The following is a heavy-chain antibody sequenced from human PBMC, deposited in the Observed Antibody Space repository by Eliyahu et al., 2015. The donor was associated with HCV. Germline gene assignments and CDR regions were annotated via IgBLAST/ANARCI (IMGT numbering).Heavy chain of an antibody. J-gene: IGHJ5*02. V-gene: IGHV4-34*01. CDR1: GXSFXGYY. CDR3: ARAIQFWSRRDWFDP. D-gene: IGHD5-18*01. CDR2: INHXGST. Sequence: QVQLQQWGAGLLKPSETLSLTCAVYGXSFXGYYXXWIRQPPGKGLEWIGEINHXGSTNYNPSLKSRVTISVDTSKNQXSLKLSSVTAADTAVYYCARAIQFWSRRDWFDPWGQGTLVTVSS.